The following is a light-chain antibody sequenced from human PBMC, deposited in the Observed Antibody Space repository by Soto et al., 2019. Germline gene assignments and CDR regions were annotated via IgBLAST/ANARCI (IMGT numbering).Light chain of an antibody. CDR2: SNN. CDR3: AAWDDSLWV. J-gene: IGLJ3*02. Sequence: QAVVTQPPSASGTPGQRVTISCSGSSSNIGSNTVNWYQQLPGTAPKLLIYSNNQRPSGVPDRFSGSKSGTSASLAISGLQSEDEADYYCAAWDDSLWVFGGGTKVTVL. V-gene: IGLV1-44*01. CDR1: SSNIGSNT.